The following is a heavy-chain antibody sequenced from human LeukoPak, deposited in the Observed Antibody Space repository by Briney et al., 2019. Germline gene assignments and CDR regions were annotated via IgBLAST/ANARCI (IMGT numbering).Heavy chain of an antibody. CDR3: VQEGPRGLAFDI. CDR2: ISGSGGGT. CDR1: GVTFSSYV. J-gene: IGHJ3*02. Sequence: GGSLRLSCEASGVTFSSYVMSWVRQAPGKGPEWVSGISGSGGGTYFADSVKGRFAISRDNSKNTLYPQMNSLRAEDTAVYYCVQEGPRGLAFDIWGQGTKVTVSS. V-gene: IGHV3-23*01.